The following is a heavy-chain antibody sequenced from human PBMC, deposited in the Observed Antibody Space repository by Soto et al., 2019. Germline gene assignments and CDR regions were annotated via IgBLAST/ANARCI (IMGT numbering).Heavy chain of an antibody. CDR1: GYAFINYA. CDR3: SREGGNTGTSDY. V-gene: IGHV1-18*01. J-gene: IGHJ4*02. Sequence: QVQMVQSGAEVKKPGTSVKVSCKASGYAFINYAVTWVRQAPGEGLEWMVWISPYNDNSYSAQKFQDRVTMSTETSSNTAYMELRRLTSDDTAVYYCSREGGNTGTSDYWGQGTLVTVSS. D-gene: IGHD1-7*01. CDR2: ISPYNDNS.